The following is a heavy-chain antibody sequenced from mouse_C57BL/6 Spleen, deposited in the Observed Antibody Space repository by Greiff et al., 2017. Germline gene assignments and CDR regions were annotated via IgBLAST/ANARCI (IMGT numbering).Heavy chain of an antibody. CDR3: ARHGTKGVRYFDY. D-gene: IGHD2-14*01. CDR1: GYTFTDYY. CDR2: INPNNGGT. V-gene: IGHV1-26*01. J-gene: IGHJ2*01. Sequence: EAQLQQSGPELVKPGASVKISCKASGYTFTDYYMNWVKQSHGKSLEWIGDINPNNGGTSYNQKFKGKATLTVDKSSSTAYMELRSLTSEDSAVYYCARHGTKGVRYFDYWGQGTTLTVSS.